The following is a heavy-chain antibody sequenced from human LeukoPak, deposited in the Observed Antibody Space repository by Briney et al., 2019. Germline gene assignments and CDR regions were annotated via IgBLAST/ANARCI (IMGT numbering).Heavy chain of an antibody. CDR3: ARDRELDY. Sequence: GGSLRLSCTASGFTFGDYAMSWFRQAPGKGLEWVANINQDGSEKYYVDSVKGRFTISRDNAKNSLSLQMNSLRAEDTAVYYCARDRELDYWGQGTLVTVSS. J-gene: IGHJ4*02. CDR1: GFTFGDYA. V-gene: IGHV3-7*01. D-gene: IGHD1-26*01. CDR2: INQDGSEK.